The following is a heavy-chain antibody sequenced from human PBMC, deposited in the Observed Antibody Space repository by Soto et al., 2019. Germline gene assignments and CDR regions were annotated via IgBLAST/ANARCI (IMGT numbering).Heavy chain of an antibody. CDR1: GFTFSSYG. CDR2: ISSNGGTT. D-gene: IGHD1-26*01. V-gene: IGHV3-64D*08. Sequence: PGGSLRLSCSASGFTFSSYGMHWVRQAPGKGLGYVSVISSNGGTTYYADSVKGRFTISRDNSKNTLYLQMSSLRAEDTAVYYCVHGGTYGDSWGQGTLVTVSS. J-gene: IGHJ4*02. CDR3: VHGGTYGDS.